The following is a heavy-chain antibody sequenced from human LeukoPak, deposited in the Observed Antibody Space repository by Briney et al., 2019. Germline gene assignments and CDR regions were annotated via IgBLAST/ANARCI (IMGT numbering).Heavy chain of an antibody. CDR3: AGVLGTPGP. D-gene: IGHD2-15*01. CDR1: GASFTSAY. CDR2: INHAGTT. J-gene: IGHJ5*02. Sequence: PSETLSLTCAINGASFTSAYWNWIRQPPGKGLEWIGEINHAGTTRYNPSLKNRVTISVDMSKNQFSLNLTSVTAADTAVYYCAGVLGTPGPWGPGTLVTVSS. V-gene: IGHV4-34*01.